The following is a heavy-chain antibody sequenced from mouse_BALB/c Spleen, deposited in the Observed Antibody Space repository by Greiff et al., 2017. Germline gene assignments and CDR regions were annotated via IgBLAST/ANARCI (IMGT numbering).Heavy chain of an antibody. J-gene: IGHJ3*01. Sequence: EVKVVESGGGLVKPGGSLKLSCAASGFTFSSYAMSWVRQSPEKRLEWVAEISSGGSYTYYPDTVTGRFTISRDNAKNTLYLEMSSLRSEDTAMYYCARDDGYYEVFAYWGQGTLVTVSA. CDR2: ISSGGSYT. CDR3: ARDDGYYEVFAY. CDR1: GFTFSSYA. V-gene: IGHV5-9-4*01. D-gene: IGHD2-3*01.